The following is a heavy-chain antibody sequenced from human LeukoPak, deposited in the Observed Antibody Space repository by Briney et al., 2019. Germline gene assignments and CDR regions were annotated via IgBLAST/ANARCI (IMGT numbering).Heavy chain of an antibody. CDR1: GGSISRSRYY. V-gene: IGHV4-39*01. CDR3: ARHGSIATGAFTY. CDR2: IYYSGST. D-gene: IGHD6-13*01. Sequence: SETLSLTCSVSGGSISRSRYYWGWTRQPPGKGLEWIGSIYYSGSTYYNPSLKSRVTISVDTSRNQFSPKLGSVTAADTAVYYCARHGSIATGAFTYWGQRTLVTVSS. J-gene: IGHJ4*02.